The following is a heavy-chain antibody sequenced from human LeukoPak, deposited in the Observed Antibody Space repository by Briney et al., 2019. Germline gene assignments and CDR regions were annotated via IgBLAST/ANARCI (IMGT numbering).Heavy chain of an antibody. CDR2: ISSSSTI. J-gene: IGHJ6*03. CDR1: GFTFSSYS. D-gene: IGHD6-13*01. Sequence: GGSLRLSCAASGFTFSSYSMNWVRQAPGKGLEWVSYISSSSTIYYADSVKGRFTISRDNAKNSLYLQMNSLRAEDTAVYYCAREVRSSSWLPMDVWGKGTTVTVSS. CDR3: AREVRSSSWLPMDV. V-gene: IGHV3-48*04.